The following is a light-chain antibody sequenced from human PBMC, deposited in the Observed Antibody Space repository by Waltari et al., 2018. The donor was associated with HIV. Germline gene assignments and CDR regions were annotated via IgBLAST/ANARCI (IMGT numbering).Light chain of an antibody. CDR2: KAT. Sequence: DIQMTQSPSSVSASIGERVSITCRASEDINKWLAWYQQKPGKAPNLLIYKATILETGVPSRFSGSVSGADFTLTITNLQSDDFATYYCQQYETDSRSFGQGTKV. J-gene: IGKJ1*01. CDR1: EDINKW. CDR3: QQYETDSRS. V-gene: IGKV1-5*03.